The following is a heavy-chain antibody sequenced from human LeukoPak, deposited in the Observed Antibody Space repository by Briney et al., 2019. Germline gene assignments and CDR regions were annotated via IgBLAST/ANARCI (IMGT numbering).Heavy chain of an antibody. D-gene: IGHD2-15*01. CDR2: ISGSGGST. CDR3: AKDREVVAATFDFDY. J-gene: IGHJ4*02. CDR1: GFTFSSYA. V-gene: IGHV3-23*01. Sequence: PGGSLRLSCAASGFTFSSYAMSWVRQAPGKGLEWVSAISGSGGSTYYADSVKGRFTIPRDNSKNTLYLQMNSLRAEDTAVYYCAKDREVVAATFDFDYWGQGTLVTVSS.